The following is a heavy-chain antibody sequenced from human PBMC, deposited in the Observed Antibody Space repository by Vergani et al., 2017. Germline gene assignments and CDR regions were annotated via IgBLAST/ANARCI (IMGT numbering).Heavy chain of an antibody. CDR2: IRSSSSYI. Sequence: EVQLVESGGGLVKPGGSLRLSCAASGFTFSSYSMNWVRQAPGKGLEWISSIRSSSSYIYYADSVKGRFTISRDNAKNSLYLQMNSLRAEDTAVYYCARDCSSTSCYGADYYYGMDVWGQGTTVTVSS. CDR1: GFTFSSYS. D-gene: IGHD2-2*01. J-gene: IGHJ6*02. V-gene: IGHV3-21*01. CDR3: ARDCSSTSCYGADYYYGMDV.